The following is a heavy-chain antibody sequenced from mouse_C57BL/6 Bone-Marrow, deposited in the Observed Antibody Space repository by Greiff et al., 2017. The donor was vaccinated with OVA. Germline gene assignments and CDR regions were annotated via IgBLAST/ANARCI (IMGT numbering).Heavy chain of an antibody. Sequence: QVQLQQSGAELVMPGASVKLSCKASGYTFTSYWMHWVKQRPGQGLEWIGEIDPSDSYTNYNQKFKGKSTLTVDKSSSTAYMQLSSLTSEDSAVYYCARRGWLLRYFDVWGTGTTVTVSS. CDR1: GYTFTSYW. V-gene: IGHV1-69*01. CDR2: IDPSDSYT. J-gene: IGHJ1*03. CDR3: ARRGWLLRYFDV. D-gene: IGHD2-3*01.